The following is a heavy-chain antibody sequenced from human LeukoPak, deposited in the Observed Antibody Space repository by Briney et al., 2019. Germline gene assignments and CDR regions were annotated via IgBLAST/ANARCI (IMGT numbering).Heavy chain of an antibody. Sequence: GESLKISFKGSGYSFTSYWISWVRQMPGKGLEWMGRIDPSDSYTNYSPSFQGHVTISADKSISTAYLQWSSLKASDTAMYYCARHGGSGYYTSSARFDPWGQGTLVTVSS. CDR2: IDPSDSYT. V-gene: IGHV5-10-1*01. CDR1: GYSFTSYW. D-gene: IGHD3-3*01. CDR3: ARHGGSGYYTSSARFDP. J-gene: IGHJ5*02.